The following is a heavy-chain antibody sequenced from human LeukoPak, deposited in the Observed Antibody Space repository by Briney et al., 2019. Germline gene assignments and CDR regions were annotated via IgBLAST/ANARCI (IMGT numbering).Heavy chain of an antibody. V-gene: IGHV1-69*05. CDR1: GGTFSSYA. Sequence: SVKVSCKASGGTFSSYAISWVRQAPGQGLEWMGRIIPIFGTANYAQKFQGRVTITTDESTSTAYMEPSSLRSEDTAVYYCARDGATLTGYYKPVGNWFDPWGQGTLVTVSS. J-gene: IGHJ5*02. CDR3: ARDGATLTGYYKPVGNWFDP. CDR2: IIPIFGTA. D-gene: IGHD3-9*01.